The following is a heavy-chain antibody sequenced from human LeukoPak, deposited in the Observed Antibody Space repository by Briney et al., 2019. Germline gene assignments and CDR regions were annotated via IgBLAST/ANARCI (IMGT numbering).Heavy chain of an antibody. CDR3: ARLILGATFSFGY. Sequence: PSGTLSLTCAVSGGSLSSNNWWSWVRQPPGRGLEWSGKLYHSGSTNYNPSLKSRVTMSVDKSKNQFSLKLSSVTAADTAVYFCARLILGATFSFGYWGLGTLVTVSS. V-gene: IGHV4-4*02. D-gene: IGHD1-26*01. J-gene: IGHJ4*02. CDR2: LYHSGST. CDR1: GGSLSSNNW.